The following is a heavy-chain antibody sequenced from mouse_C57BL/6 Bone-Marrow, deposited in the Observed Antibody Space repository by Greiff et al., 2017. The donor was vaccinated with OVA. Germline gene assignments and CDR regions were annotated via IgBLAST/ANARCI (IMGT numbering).Heavy chain of an antibody. J-gene: IGHJ4*01. CDR2: ISDGGSYT. CDR1: GGACSSHA. V-gene: IGHV5-4*01. Sequence: EVQGVESGGGLVKPGGSLKLSCADCGGACSSHAMSWVRQTPEKRLEWVATISDGGSYTYYPDNVKGRFTISRDNAKNNLYLQMSHLKSEDTAMYYCSRDGGLFYAMDYWGQGTSVTVSS. CDR3: SRDGGLFYAMDY.